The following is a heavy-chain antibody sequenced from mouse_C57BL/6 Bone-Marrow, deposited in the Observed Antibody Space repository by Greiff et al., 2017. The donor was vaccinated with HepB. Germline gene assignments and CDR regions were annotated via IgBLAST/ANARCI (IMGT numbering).Heavy chain of an antibody. CDR1: GYTFTDYY. CDR2: INPNNGGT. Sequence: EVQLQQSGPELVKPGASVKISCKASGYTFTDYYVNWVKQSHGKSLEWIGDINPNNGGTSYNQKFKGKATLTVDKSSSTAYMELRSLTSEDSAVYYCAKFYHRTYWGQGTLVTVSA. V-gene: IGHV1-26*01. CDR3: AKFYHRTY. D-gene: IGHD2-1*01. J-gene: IGHJ3*01.